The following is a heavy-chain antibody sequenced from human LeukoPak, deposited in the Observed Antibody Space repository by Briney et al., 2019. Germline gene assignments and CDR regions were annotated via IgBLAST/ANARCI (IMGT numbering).Heavy chain of an antibody. D-gene: IGHD3-3*01. CDR3: SRGFWGWEVDY. CDR2: INTDGRTT. V-gene: IGHV3-74*03. Sequence: GGSLRLSCAASRFAFSSYWMHWVRQAPGKGLVWVSRINTDGRTTEYADSVKGRFTISRDNAKNTLYLQMNSLRVEDTAVYYCSRGFWGWEVDYWGQGTLVTVSS. CDR1: RFAFSSYW. J-gene: IGHJ4*02.